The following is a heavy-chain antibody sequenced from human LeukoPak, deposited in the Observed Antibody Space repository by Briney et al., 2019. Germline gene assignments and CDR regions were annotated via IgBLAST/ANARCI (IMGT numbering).Heavy chain of an antibody. CDR1: GFTFSSYG. J-gene: IGHJ4*02. V-gene: IGHV3-30*02. CDR3: AYYYGSGSYYSLFDY. CDR2: IRYDGSNK. Sequence: GGSLRLSCAASGFTFSSYGMHWVRQAPGKGLEWVAFIRYDGSNKYYADSVKGRFTISRDNSKDTLYLQMNSLRAEDTAVYYCAYYYGSGSYYSLFDYWGQGTLVTVSS. D-gene: IGHD3-10*01.